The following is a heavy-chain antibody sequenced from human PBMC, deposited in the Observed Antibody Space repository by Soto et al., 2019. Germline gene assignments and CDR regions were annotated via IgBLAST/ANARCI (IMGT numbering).Heavy chain of an antibody. D-gene: IGHD2-21*02. V-gene: IGHV4-30-2*01. CDR2: IYHSGST. CDR3: ARFVVVTANFDY. CDR1: GGSISSGGYS. J-gene: IGHJ4*02. Sequence: QLQLQESGSGLVKPSQTLSLTCAVSGGSISSGGYSWSWIRQPPGKGLEWIGYIYHSGSTYYNSTLKSRVTISVDRSKNQFSLKLSSVTAADTAVYYCARFVVVTANFDYWGQGTLVTVSS.